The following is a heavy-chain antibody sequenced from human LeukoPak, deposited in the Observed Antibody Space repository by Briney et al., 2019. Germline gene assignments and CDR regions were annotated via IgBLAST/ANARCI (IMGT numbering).Heavy chain of an antibody. CDR3: ARRKANHDAFDI. J-gene: IGHJ3*02. CDR2: MNPNSGNT. CDR1: RYTFTSYD. D-gene: IGHD1-14*01. V-gene: IGHV1-8*01. Sequence: ASVKVSCKASRYTFTSYDINWVRQATGQGLEWMGWMNPNSGNTGYAQKLQGRVTMTRNTSINTAYMELSSLRSDDTAVYYCARRKANHDAFDIWGQGTMVTVSS.